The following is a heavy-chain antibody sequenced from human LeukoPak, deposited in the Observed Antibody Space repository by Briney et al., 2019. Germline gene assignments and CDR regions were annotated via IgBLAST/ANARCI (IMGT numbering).Heavy chain of an antibody. CDR1: SGSISSGNYF. D-gene: IGHD5-18*01. Sequence: PSETLSLTCTVSSGSISSGNYFWSWIRQPAGKGLEWIGRTDPSGSTNYNPSLSGRATISLDTSKSQFSLKVRYVTAADTAVYYCASQKRAYSYGYGPFDYWGQGTLVTVSS. CDR3: ASQKRAYSYGYGPFDY. CDR2: TDPSGST. J-gene: IGHJ4*02. V-gene: IGHV4-61*02.